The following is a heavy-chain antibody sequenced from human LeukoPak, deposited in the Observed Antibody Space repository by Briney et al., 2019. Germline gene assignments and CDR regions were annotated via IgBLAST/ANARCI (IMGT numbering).Heavy chain of an antibody. CDR3: ARHSGSRTKYHYFDY. J-gene: IGHJ4*02. V-gene: IGHV4-59*01. CDR2: IYGSGST. D-gene: IGHD6-19*01. CDR1: GGSISSYY. Sequence: PSETLSLTCTVSGGSISSYYWSWVRQPPGKGLEWIGYIYGSGSTNYNPSLKSRVTISVDTSKNQFSLKLSSVTAADTAVYYCARHSGSRTKYHYFDYWGQGTLVTVSS.